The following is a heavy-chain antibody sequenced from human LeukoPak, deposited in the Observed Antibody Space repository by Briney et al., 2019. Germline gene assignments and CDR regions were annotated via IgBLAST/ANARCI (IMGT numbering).Heavy chain of an antibody. D-gene: IGHD3-22*01. CDR2: ISGTGGST. CDR3: AKYGGYYLYYFDS. CDR1: GFTFSSYA. V-gene: IGHV3-23*01. Sequence: PGGSLRLSCAVSGFTFSSYAMSWVRQAPGKGLEWVSAISGTGGSTYYADSVKGRFTISRDNSKNTLYLQMNSLRAEHTALYYCAKYGGYYLYYFDSWGQGALVTVSS. J-gene: IGHJ4*02.